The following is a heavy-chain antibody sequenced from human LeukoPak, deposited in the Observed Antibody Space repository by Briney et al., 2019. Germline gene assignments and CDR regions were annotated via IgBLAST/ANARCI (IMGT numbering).Heavy chain of an antibody. Sequence: ASVKLSLTASGGTFRRYAISCGRQAPGQGLEWMGRIIPILGIANYAQKFQGRVTITADKSTSTAYMELSSLRTENTAVYYCARDDSGYCSGGSWYGFDYWGQRTLLSVSS. J-gene: IGHJ4*02. CDR3: ARDDSGYCSGGSWYGFDY. D-gene: IGHD2-15*01. CDR2: IIPILGIA. CDR1: GGTFRRYA. V-gene: IGHV1-69*04.